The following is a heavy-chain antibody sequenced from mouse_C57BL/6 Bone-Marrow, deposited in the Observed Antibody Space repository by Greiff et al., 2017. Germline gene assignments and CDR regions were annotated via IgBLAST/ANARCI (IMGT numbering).Heavy chain of an antibody. CDR3: ARPITTVVATSYYAMDY. CDR2: ILPGSGST. CDR1: GYTFTGYW. D-gene: IGHD1-1*01. Sequence: VQLQQSGAELMKPGASVKLSCKATGYTFTGYWIEWVKQRPGHGLEWIGEILPGSGSTNYNEKFKGKATFTADTSSNTAYMQLSSLTTEDSAIYYCARPITTVVATSYYAMDYWGQGTSVTVSS. V-gene: IGHV1-9*01. J-gene: IGHJ4*01.